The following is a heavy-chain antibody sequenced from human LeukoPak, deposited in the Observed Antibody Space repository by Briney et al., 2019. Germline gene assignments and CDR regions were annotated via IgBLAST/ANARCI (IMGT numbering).Heavy chain of an antibody. V-gene: IGHV4-4*07. Sequence: KSSETLSLTCTVSGDSISSYYWSWIRQPAGKGLEWIGRIYTSGSTNYNPSLRSRVTMSVDTSKNQFSLKLSSVTAADTAVYYCARRLLGYCSGGSCYSGYFQHWGQGTLVTVSS. CDR1: GDSISSYY. J-gene: IGHJ1*01. CDR3: ARRLLGYCSGGSCYSGYFQH. D-gene: IGHD2-15*01. CDR2: IYTSGST.